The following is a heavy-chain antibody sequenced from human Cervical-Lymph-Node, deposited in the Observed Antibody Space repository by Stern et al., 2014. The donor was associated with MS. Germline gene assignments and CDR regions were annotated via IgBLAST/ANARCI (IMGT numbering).Heavy chain of an antibody. V-gene: IGHV1-2*06. J-gene: IGHJ6*02. Sequence: VQLVESGAEVKKPGASVKVPCKASGYTFTGYYLHWVRQAPGQGLEWMGRINPNSGDTKYAQNFQDRVTMTRDTSISTAYMDLSRLRSDDTAVYYCARSLNWNDVEDYHYGLDVWGQGTTVTVSS. D-gene: IGHD1-1*01. CDR3: ARSLNWNDVEDYHYGLDV. CDR2: INPNSGDT. CDR1: GYTFTGYY.